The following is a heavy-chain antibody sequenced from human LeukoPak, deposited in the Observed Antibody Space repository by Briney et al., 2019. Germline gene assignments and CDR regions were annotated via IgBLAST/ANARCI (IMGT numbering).Heavy chain of an antibody. CDR2: IYYSGST. J-gene: IGHJ4*02. CDR3: ARGRSPASRFDY. Sequence: SETLSLTCTVSGGSISSYYWSWIRQPPGKGLEWIGYIYYSGSTNYNPSLKSRVTISVDTSKNQFSLKLSSVTAADTAVYYCARGRSPASRFDYWGQGTLVTVSS. CDR1: GGSISSYY. V-gene: IGHV4-59*08. D-gene: IGHD4-17*01.